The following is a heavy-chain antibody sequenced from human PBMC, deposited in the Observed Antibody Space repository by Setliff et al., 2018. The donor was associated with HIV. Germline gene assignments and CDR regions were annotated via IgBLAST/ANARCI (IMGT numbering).Heavy chain of an antibody. J-gene: IGHJ6*03. CDR2: IHPGDSDT. D-gene: IGHD4-17*01. CDR1: GYSFTSYW. V-gene: IGHV5-51*01. CDR3: ARQSGDYTVTTYYMDV. Sequence: PGESLKISCKGSGYSFTSYWIGWVRQMPGKGLEWMGIIHPGDSDTRYSPSFQGQVTISADKSISTAYLQWSSLKASGTAMYYCARQSGDYTVTTYYMDVWGKGTTVTVSS.